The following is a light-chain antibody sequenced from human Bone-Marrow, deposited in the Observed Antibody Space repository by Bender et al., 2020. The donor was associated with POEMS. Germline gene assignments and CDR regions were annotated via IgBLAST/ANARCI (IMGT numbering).Light chain of an antibody. CDR1: SSNIGAGFD. Sequence: QAVLTQPPSVSGAPGQRVTISCTGSSSNIGAGFDVHWYQQLPGTAPKLLIYGNTNWPSEVPDRFSGSRSGTSASLAISGLQSEDEADYYCAVWDDSLNGWVFGGGTKLTVL. CDR2: GNT. CDR3: AVWDDSLNGWV. J-gene: IGLJ3*02. V-gene: IGLV1-40*01.